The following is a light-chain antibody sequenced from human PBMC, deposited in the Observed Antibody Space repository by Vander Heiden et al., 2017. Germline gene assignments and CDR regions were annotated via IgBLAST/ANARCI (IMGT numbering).Light chain of an antibody. V-gene: IGLV2-14*01. CDR3: TSFTSYSIPYV. CDR1: SSDVGAYNY. CDR2: EVT. Sequence: QSALTQPASVSRSHGQSITLSCTGTSSDVGAYNYVSWYQQYPDKAPKLMIYEVTNRPSGVSDRFSGSKSGNTASLTISRLQAEDEADYYCTSFTSYSIPYVFGTGTKVTVL. J-gene: IGLJ1*01.